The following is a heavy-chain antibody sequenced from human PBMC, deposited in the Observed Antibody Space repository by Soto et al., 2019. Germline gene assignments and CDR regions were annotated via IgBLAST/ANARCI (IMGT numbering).Heavy chain of an antibody. J-gene: IGHJ6*02. CDR1: GYTFTSYG. D-gene: IGHD4-17*01. V-gene: IGHV1-18*01. Sequence: QVQLVQSGAEVKKPGASVQVSCKASGYTFTSYGISWVRQAPGQGLEWMGWISAYNGNTNYAQKLQGRVTMTTDTYTSTPYMKLRSLRPDDTAVYYCARESPYGDYFSDYYYGMDVWGQGTTVTVSS. CDR3: ARESPYGDYFSDYYYGMDV. CDR2: ISAYNGNT.